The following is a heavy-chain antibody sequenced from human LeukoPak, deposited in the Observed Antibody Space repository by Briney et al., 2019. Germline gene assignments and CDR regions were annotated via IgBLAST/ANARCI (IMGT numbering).Heavy chain of an antibody. CDR3: AILPGYSSGWYEVNY. D-gene: IGHD6-13*01. Sequence: GGSLRLSCAASGFTFSSYAMSWVRQAPGKGLEWVSGISGSGGSRYYADSVKGRFTISRDNSRTTLYLQMNSPRAEDTAVYYCAILPGYSSGWYEVNYWGQGTLVTVSS. V-gene: IGHV3-23*01. CDR2: ISGSGGSR. CDR1: GFTFSSYA. J-gene: IGHJ4*02.